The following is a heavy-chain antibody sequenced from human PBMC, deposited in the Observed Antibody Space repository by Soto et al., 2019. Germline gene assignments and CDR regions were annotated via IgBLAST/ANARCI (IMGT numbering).Heavy chain of an antibody. J-gene: IGHJ6*02. D-gene: IGHD6-6*01. CDR1: GYTFTGYY. V-gene: IGHV1-2*02. Sequence: ASVKVSCKASGYTFTGYYMHWVRQAPGQGLEWMGWINPNSGGTNYAQKFQGRVAMTRDTSISTAYMELSRLRSDDTAVYYCARRRSISRTTNSCMDVWGQGTAVTVSS. CDR2: INPNSGGT. CDR3: ARRRSISRTTNSCMDV.